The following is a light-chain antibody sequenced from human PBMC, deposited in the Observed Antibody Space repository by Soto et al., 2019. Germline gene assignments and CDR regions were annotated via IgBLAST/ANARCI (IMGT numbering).Light chain of an antibody. Sequence: DIQMTQSPSTLSASVGDRVTITCRASQSISSWLAWYQQKPVKAPKLLIYDASSLESGVPSRFSGSGSGTEFTLTISSLQPDDFATYYFQQYNSYWTFGQGTKVEIK. CDR1: QSISSW. CDR3: QQYNSYWT. CDR2: DAS. J-gene: IGKJ1*01. V-gene: IGKV1-5*01.